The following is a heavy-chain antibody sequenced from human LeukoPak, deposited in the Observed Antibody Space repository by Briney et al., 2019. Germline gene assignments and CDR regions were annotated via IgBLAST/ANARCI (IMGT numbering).Heavy chain of an antibody. CDR3: TRQSSTDYYYHGLDV. CDR2: TYYRSKWYN. J-gene: IGHJ6*02. Sequence: SQTLSLTCAISGDRVSSNSAAWNWIRQSPSRGLEWLGSTYYRSKWYNDYAVSVKRRITINPDTSKNQFSLQLNSVTPEDTAVYYCTRQSSTDYYYHGLDVWGQGITVAVS. D-gene: IGHD1-1*01. V-gene: IGHV6-1*01. CDR1: GDRVSSNSAA.